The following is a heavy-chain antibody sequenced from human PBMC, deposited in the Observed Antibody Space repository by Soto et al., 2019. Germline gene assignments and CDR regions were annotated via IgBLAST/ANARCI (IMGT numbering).Heavy chain of an antibody. CDR2: ISGYNGNT. CDR1: GYTFTNYG. CDR3: ARDMCVNDNGDYVDY. J-gene: IGHJ4*02. D-gene: IGHD4-17*01. V-gene: IGHV1-18*01. Sequence: QGHLVQSGAEVKKPGASVTVSCKASGYTFTNYGISWVRQAPGQGLEWMGWISGYNGNTKYAPKFQGRVTLTSDTYTSTSYIQLRSLRSDDTAVYYCARDMCVNDNGDYVDYWGQGTLVTVSS.